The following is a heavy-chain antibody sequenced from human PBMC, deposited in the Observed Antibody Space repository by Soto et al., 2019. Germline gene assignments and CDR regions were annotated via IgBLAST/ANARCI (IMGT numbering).Heavy chain of an antibody. Sequence: GASVKVSCKASVYTFTTHGISWVRQAPGQGLEWMGWVSGYNDKTKSAQKFQGRVSMTTDTSTSTDYMEFRSLRSDDTAVYYCARDFYPVAYFFDYWGQGTLVTVSS. CDR3: ARDFYPVAYFFDY. CDR1: VYTFTTHG. V-gene: IGHV1-18*04. CDR2: VSGYNDKT. D-gene: IGHD2-21*01. J-gene: IGHJ4*02.